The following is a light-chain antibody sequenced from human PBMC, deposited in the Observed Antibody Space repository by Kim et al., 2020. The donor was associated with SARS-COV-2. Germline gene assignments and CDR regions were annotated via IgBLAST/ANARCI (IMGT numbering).Light chain of an antibody. V-gene: IGKV3-20*01. CDR2: GAS. J-gene: IGKJ1*01. CDR1: QCVSTY. Sequence: LSPGERATLSCRASQCVSTYVAWSQHRPGQAPRLLIYGASRRATGIPVRFSGSGSGSDFTLTISRLEPDDFAVYYCQQHAGSPWTFGQGTKVDIK. CDR3: QQHAGSPWT.